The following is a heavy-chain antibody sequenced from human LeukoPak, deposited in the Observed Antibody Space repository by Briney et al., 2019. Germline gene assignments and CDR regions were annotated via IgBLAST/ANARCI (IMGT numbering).Heavy chain of an antibody. D-gene: IGHD3-16*02. CDR1: GGSISSYY. V-gene: IGHV4-59*01. Sequence: SETLSLTCTVSGGSISSYYWSWIRQPPGRGLEWIGYIYYSGSTNYNPSLKSRVTISVDTSKNQFSLKLSSVTAADTAVYYCAVGYDYVWGSYRHWWFDPWGQGTLVTVSS. CDR3: AVGYDYVWGSYRHWWFDP. J-gene: IGHJ5*02. CDR2: IYYSGST.